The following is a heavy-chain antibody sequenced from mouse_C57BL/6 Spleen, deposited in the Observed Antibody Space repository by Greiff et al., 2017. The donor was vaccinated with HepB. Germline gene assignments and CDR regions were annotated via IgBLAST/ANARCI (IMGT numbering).Heavy chain of an antibody. CDR2: IDPSDSET. V-gene: IGHV1-52*01. D-gene: IGHD1-1*01. Sequence: QVQLQQPGAELVRPGSSVKLSCKASGYTFTSYWMHWVKQRPIQGLEWIGNIDPSDSETHYNQKFKDKATLTVDKSSSTAYIQLSSLTSEDSAVYYCARRGITTNYYAMDYWGQGTSVTVSS. CDR3: ARRGITTNYYAMDY. CDR1: GYTFTSYW. J-gene: IGHJ4*01.